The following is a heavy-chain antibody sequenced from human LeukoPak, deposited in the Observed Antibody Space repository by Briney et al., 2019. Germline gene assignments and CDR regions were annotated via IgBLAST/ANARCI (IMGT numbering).Heavy chain of an antibody. Sequence: GGSLRLSCGASGFTSSDYYMTWMRQAPGKGLEWVSYISSGGSTTKYADSVKGRFTISRDNAKNSLFLQMNSLRAEDTAVYYCARDPASAGYYADYWGQGTLVTVSS. V-gene: IGHV3-11*04. CDR1: GFTSSDYY. CDR3: ARDPASAGYYADY. J-gene: IGHJ4*02. D-gene: IGHD3-22*01. CDR2: ISSGGSTT.